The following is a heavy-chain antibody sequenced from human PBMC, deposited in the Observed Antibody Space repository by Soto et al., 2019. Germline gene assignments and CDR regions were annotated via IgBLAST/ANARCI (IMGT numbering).Heavy chain of an antibody. D-gene: IGHD4-17*01. CDR2: IYHTEST. CDR3: ARYDFGTFDY. J-gene: IGHJ4*02. V-gene: IGHV4-4*02. CDR1: GYSISSSFW. Sequence: XETLSLTCAVSGYSISSSFWWSWVRQPPGKGLEWIGEIYHTESTVYNPSLKSRVTISVDKSKNRFSLNLDSVTAADTAVYYCARYDFGTFDYWGRGILVTVSS.